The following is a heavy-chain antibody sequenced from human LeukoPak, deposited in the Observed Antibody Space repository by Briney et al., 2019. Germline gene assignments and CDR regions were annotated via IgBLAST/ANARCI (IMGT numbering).Heavy chain of an antibody. CDR2: ITTSSTYT. CDR1: GFSFSSYN. J-gene: IGHJ4*02. CDR3: ARATIVVVPAAIGPSDY. V-gene: IGHV3-21*01. Sequence: GGSLRLSCEASGFSFSSYNMDWVRQTPGKGLEWISSITTSSTYTFYADSVKGRFTISRDNAKNSLYLQMNSLRAEDTAVYYCARATIVVVPAAIGPSDYWGQGTLVTVSS. D-gene: IGHD2-2*02.